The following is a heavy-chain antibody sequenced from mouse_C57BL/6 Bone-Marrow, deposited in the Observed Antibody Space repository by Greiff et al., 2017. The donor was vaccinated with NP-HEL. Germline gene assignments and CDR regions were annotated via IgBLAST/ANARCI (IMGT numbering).Heavy chain of an antibody. V-gene: IGHV2-2*01. CDR2: IWSGGST. Sequence: VKVVESGPGLVQPSQSLSITCTVSGFSLTSYGVHWVRQSPGKGLEWLGVIWSGGSTDYNAAFISRLSISKDNSKSQVFFKMNSLQADDTAIYYCASIYYDYSYYAMDYWGQGTSVTVSS. CDR1: GFSLTSYG. D-gene: IGHD2-4*01. J-gene: IGHJ4*01. CDR3: ASIYYDYSYYAMDY.